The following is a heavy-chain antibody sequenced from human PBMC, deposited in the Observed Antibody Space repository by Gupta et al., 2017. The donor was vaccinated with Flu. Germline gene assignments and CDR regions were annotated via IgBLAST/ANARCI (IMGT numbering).Heavy chain of an antibody. D-gene: IGHD6-19*01. V-gene: IGHV4-31*03. CDR3: ARDAPVAGSFQH. CDR1: GGSISSGAYY. Sequence: QVQLQESGPGLVKPSQTLPLTCTVSGGSISSGAYYWSWIRQHPGKGLEWIGYIYYSGSTYYTPSLKSRVTMSVDTSKNQFSLKLSSVTAADTAVYYCARDAPVAGSFQHWGQGTLVTVSS. J-gene: IGHJ1*01. CDR2: IYYSGST.